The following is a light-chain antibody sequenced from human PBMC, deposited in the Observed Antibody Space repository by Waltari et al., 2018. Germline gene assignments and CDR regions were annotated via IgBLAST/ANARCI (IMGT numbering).Light chain of an antibody. CDR3: QHYVGWPPAYT. V-gene: IGKV3-15*01. CDR2: GAS. Sequence: IVMTQSPVTLSLSPGEGATLSCRASPSIRSSLAWYQQRPGQAPRLLIYGASTRATGIAARFRGSGYGTDFSLTISSLQSEDFGIYYCQHYVGWPPAYTFGQGTKLEIK. J-gene: IGKJ2*01. CDR1: PSIRSS.